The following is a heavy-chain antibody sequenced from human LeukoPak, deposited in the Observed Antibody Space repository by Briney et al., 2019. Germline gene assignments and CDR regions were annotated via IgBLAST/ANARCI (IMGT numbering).Heavy chain of an antibody. CDR1: GFSLSTSGMC. CDR3: ARISRSSSWYRADY. V-gene: IGHV2-70*11. J-gene: IGHJ4*02. Sequence: ESGPALVKPTQTLTLTCTFPGFSLSTSGMCVSWIRQPPGKALEWLARIDWDDDKYYSTTLKTRLTISKDTSKNQVVLTMTNMDSVDTATYYCARISRSSSWYRADYWGQGILVTVSS. CDR2: IDWDDDK. D-gene: IGHD6-13*01.